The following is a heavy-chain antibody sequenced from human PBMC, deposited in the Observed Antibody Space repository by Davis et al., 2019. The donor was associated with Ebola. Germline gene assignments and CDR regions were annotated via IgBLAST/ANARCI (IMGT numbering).Heavy chain of an antibody. CDR3: ARVWPRAGNWFDP. Sequence: PSETLSLTCTVSGGSISSYYWSWIRQPPGKGLEWIGYIYYSGSTNYNPSLKSRVTISVDTSKNQFSLKLSSVTAADTAVYYCARVWPRAGNWFDPWGQGTLVTVSS. CDR2: IYYSGST. CDR1: GGSISSYY. V-gene: IGHV4-59*01. J-gene: IGHJ5*02. D-gene: IGHD3-16*01.